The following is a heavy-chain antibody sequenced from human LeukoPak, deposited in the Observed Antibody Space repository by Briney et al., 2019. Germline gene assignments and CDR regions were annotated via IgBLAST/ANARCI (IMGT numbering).Heavy chain of an antibody. Sequence: GGTLRLSCAASGFTVSTKYMIWLRQAPGKELQWVSLIYDGDRTSFADSVKGIFTISRDNSKNTLYLQMNSLRAEDTAVYYCARGHSGGWYGAKWGQGTLGTVSP. CDR2: IYDGDRT. CDR1: GFTVSTKY. J-gene: IGHJ4*02. D-gene: IGHD6-19*01. CDR3: ARGHSGGWYGAK. V-gene: IGHV3-66*01.